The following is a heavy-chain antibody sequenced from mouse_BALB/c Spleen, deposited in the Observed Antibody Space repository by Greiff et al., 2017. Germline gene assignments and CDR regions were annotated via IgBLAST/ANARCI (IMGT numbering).Heavy chain of an antibody. CDR1: GFNIKDTY. D-gene: IGHD1-1*01. V-gene: IGHV14-3*02. CDR2: IDPANGNT. CDR3: ASLYYGSSYWYFDV. Sequence: VQLQQSGAELVKPGASVKLSCTASGFNIKDTYMHWVKQRPEQGLEWIGRIDPANGNTKYDPKFQGKATITADTSSNTAYLQLSSLTSEDTAVYYCASLYYGSSYWYFDVWGAGTTVTVSS. J-gene: IGHJ1*01.